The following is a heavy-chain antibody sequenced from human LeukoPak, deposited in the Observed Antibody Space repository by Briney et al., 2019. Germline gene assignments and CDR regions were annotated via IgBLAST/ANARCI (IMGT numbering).Heavy chain of an antibody. CDR2: IKQDGSEK. V-gene: IGHV3-7*04. CDR3: ARERNSWFDY. D-gene: IGHD6-13*01. Sequence: GGSLRLSCAASGFTFTTYWLNWVRQAPGKGPEWVANIKQDGSEKYYVDSVKGRFTISRDNAKNSLYLQMNSLRVDDTAVYYCARERNSWFDYWGQGNLVTVSS. CDR1: GFTFTTYW. J-gene: IGHJ4*02.